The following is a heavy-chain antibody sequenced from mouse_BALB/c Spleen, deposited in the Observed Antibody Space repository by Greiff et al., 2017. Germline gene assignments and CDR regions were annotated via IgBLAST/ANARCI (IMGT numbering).Heavy chain of an antibody. D-gene: IGHD2-12*01. CDR3: ARYTTPHYAMDY. J-gene: IGHJ4*01. V-gene: IGHV3-8*02. Sequence: EVQVVESGPSLVKPSQTLSLTCSVTGDSITSGYWNWIRKFPGNKLEYMGYISYSGSTYYNPSLKSRISITRDTSKNQYYLQLNSVTTEDTATYYCARYTTPHYAMDYWGQGTSVTVSS. CDR2: ISYSGST. CDR1: GDSITSGY.